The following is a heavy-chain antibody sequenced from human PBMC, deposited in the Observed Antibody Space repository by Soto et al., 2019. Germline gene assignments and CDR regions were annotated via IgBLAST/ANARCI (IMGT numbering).Heavy chain of an antibody. D-gene: IGHD3-9*01. V-gene: IGHV4-30-4*01. J-gene: IGHJ4*02. CDR3: ARAGGGNNYDILTDFDY. Sequence: QVQLQESGPGLVKPSQTLSLTCTVSGGSISSGDYYWSWIRQPPGKGLEWIGYIYYSGSTYYNPSLKSRATISVDTSKNQFSLMLSSVTAADTAVYYCARAGGGNNYDILTDFDYWGQGTLVTVSS. CDR1: GGSISSGDYY. CDR2: IYYSGST.